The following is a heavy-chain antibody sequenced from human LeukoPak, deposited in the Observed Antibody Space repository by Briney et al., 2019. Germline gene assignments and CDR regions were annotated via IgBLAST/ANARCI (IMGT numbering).Heavy chain of an antibody. CDR1: GFTFISYW. CDR3: AKDHSSSYPYYYGMDV. V-gene: IGHV3-74*03. Sequence: GGSLRLSCAASGFTFISYWMHWVRQAPGEGLVWVSRINSDGSSATYADSVKGRFTISRDNAKNTLYLQMNSLRDEDTAVYYCAKDHSSSYPYYYGMDVWGQGTTVTVSS. CDR2: INSDGSSA. D-gene: IGHD6-6*01. J-gene: IGHJ6*02.